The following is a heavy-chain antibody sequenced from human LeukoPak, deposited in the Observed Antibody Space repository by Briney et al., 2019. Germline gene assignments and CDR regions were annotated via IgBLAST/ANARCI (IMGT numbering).Heavy chain of an antibody. J-gene: IGHJ3*02. CDR1: GFTFDDYA. CDR2: ISWNSGSI. V-gene: IGHV3-9*03. D-gene: IGHD6-19*01. CDR3: AKDKARGWYSPHAFDI. Sequence: GRSLRLSCAASGFTFDDYAMHWVRQAPGKGLEWVSGISWNSGSIVYADSVKGRFTISRDSAKNSLYLQMNSLRAEDMALYYCAKDKARGWYSPHAFDIWGQGTMVTVSS.